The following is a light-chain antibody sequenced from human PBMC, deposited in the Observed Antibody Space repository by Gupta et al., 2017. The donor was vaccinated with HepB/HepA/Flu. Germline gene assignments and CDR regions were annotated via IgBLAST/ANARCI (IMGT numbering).Light chain of an antibody. CDR2: DVT. V-gene: IGLV2-11*01. CDR1: SSDVGRYNY. Sequence: QSALTQPRSVSGSPGQSVTISCTGTSSDVGRYNYVSWYQHHPGKGPKLIIYDVTKRPSGVPDRFSGSKSGNTASLTISVLQDEDEADYYCCSYAGTDTFVFGTGTTVTVL. J-gene: IGLJ1*01. CDR3: CSYAGTDTFV.